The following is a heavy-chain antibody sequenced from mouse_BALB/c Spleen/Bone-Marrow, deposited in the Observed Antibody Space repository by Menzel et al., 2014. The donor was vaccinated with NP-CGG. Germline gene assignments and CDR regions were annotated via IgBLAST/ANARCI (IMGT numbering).Heavy chain of an antibody. CDR2: IYPGEGDT. V-gene: IGHV1-80*01. CDR3: ARRDYNGSRCVWFAY. Sequence: QVQLKQSGAEPVRPGSSVKISCKASGYAFSSYWMNWMKQRPGQGLEWIGQIYPGEGDTNYSGKFKGKATLTADKSSSTAFMQLSSLTSEDSAVYFCARRDYNGSRCVWFAYWGQGTRVTVSA. J-gene: IGHJ3*01. D-gene: IGHD1-1*01. CDR1: GYAFSSYW.